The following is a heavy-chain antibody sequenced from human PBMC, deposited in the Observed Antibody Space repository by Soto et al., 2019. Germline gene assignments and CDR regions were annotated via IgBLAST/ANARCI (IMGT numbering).Heavy chain of an antibody. CDR3: AREKWGSGSRWLDP. V-gene: IGHV1-3*01. CDR1: GYTYISYS. CDR2: INVGNGNT. D-gene: IGHD6-19*01. Sequence: ASVKVSCKASGYTYISYSMHWVRQAPGQRLEWMGWINVGNGNTKYSQNFQGRVTINQDASASTAYMELSSLTSEDTAVYYCAREKWGSGSRWLDPWGQGTLVTVSS. J-gene: IGHJ5*02.